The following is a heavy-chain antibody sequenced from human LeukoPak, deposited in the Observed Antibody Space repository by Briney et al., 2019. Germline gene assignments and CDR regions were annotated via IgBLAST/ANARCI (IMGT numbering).Heavy chain of an antibody. Sequence: GASVKVSCKASGGTFSSYAISWVRQAPGQGLEWMGGIIPIFGTANYAQKFQGRVTITADKSTSTAYMELSSLRSGDTAVYYCAKTPLGYCSSTSCFYYYYGMDVWGKGTTVTVSS. CDR1: GGTFSSYA. V-gene: IGHV1-69*06. D-gene: IGHD2-2*01. J-gene: IGHJ6*04. CDR2: IIPIFGTA. CDR3: AKTPLGYCSSTSCFYYYYGMDV.